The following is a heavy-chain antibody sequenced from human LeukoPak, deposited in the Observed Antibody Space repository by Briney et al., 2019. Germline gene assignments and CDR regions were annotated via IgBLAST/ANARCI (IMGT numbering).Heavy chain of an antibody. J-gene: IGHJ5*02. D-gene: IGHD4-17*01. Sequence: PETLSLTCAVYYESFSHYFWSWIRQPPGKGLEWIGEINDNGDTNYNPSLKSRVTISVDTSRDRFSLQLTSVTVADTAVYYCARCPRLHDYGAYGVGTKFEYNWFDPWGQGTLVTVSS. CDR3: ARCPRLHDYGAYGVGTKFEYNWFDP. CDR1: YESFSHYF. V-gene: IGHV4-34*01. CDR2: INDNGDT.